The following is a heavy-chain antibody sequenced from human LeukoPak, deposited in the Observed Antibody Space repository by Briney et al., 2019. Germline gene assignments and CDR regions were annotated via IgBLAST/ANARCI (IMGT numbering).Heavy chain of an antibody. D-gene: IGHD1-7*01. CDR3: ARKRANLNYASYH. CDR1: GFLFSTYE. V-gene: IGHV3-48*03. CDR2: ISRSASTI. J-gene: IGHJ5*02. Sequence: GGSLRLSCAASGFLFSTYEMNWVRQAPGKGLEWVAYISRSASTIYYADSVRGRFTISRGDAKNSQYLQMNTLRAEDTAVYYCARKRANLNYASYHWGQGTLVTVSS.